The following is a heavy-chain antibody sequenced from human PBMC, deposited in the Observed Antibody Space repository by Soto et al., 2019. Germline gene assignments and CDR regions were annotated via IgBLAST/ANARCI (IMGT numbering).Heavy chain of an antibody. V-gene: IGHV4-59*01. J-gene: IGHJ4*02. CDR3: AREGGFGYSDY. CDR2: IYYSGST. D-gene: IGHD5-12*01. CDR1: GGSISSYY. Sequence: QVQLQESGPGLVKPSETLSLTCTVSGGSISSYYWSWIRQPPGKGLEWIGYIYYSGSTNYNPSLRSRVTISVDSSKEQFSLKLSSVTAAGTAVYYCAREGGFGYSDYWGQGTLVNVSS.